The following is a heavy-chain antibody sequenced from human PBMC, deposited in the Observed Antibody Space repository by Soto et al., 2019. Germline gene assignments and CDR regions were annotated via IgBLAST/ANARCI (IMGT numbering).Heavy chain of an antibody. D-gene: IGHD3-10*01. V-gene: IGHV1-69*01. CDR3: ARDRDDYGSGNYYNRLDF. CDR2: IIPLFGTP. CDR1: GGIFSTYA. Sequence: QVQLVQSGAEVKKPGSSVKVSCKASGGIFSTYAISWLRQATGQGLEWMGGIIPLFGTPNYAQRFQGRVTITADESTSTAEMELSRLGSEDTAVYYCARDRDDYGSGNYYNRLDFWGQGTLVTVSS. J-gene: IGHJ4*02.